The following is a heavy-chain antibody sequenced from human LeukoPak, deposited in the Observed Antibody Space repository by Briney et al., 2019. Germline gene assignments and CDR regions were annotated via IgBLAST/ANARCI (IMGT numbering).Heavy chain of an antibody. CDR2: ISYDGSNK. J-gene: IGHJ4*02. D-gene: IGHD5-18*01. CDR1: GFTFSSYA. Sequence: GGSLRLSCAASGFTFSSYAMHWVRQAPGKGLEWVAVISYDGSNKYYADSVKGRFTISRDNSKNTLYLQMNSLRAEDTAVYYCAKIPRGYSYGYFYYFDYWGQGTLVTVSS. V-gene: IGHV3-30*01. CDR3: AKIPRGYSYGYFYYFDY.